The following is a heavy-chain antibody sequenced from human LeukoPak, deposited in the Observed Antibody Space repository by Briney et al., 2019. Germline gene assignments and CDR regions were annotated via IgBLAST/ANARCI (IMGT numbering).Heavy chain of an antibody. CDR1: GYTFTGYY. D-gene: IGHD4-17*01. V-gene: IGHV1-2*02. J-gene: IGHJ4*02. Sequence: ASVKVSCKASGYTFTGYYMHWVRQAPGQGLEWMGWINPNSGGTNYAQKFQGRVTMTRDTSISTAYMELSRLRSDDTAVYYCAKERGGDYGDHELDYWGQGTLVTVSS. CDR2: INPNSGGT. CDR3: AKERGGDYGDHELDY.